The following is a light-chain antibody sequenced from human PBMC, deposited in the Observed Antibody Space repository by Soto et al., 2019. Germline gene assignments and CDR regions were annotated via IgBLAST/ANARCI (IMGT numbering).Light chain of an antibody. CDR3: QQYGSSSYT. V-gene: IGKV3-20*01. Sequence: EIVLTQSPGTLSLSPGERATLSCRASQSVSSTYLAWYQQNPGQAPRLLIYGASSRATGIPDRFSGSGSGTDFTLTISRLETEDFVVSLCQQYGSSSYTFGQGTKLEIK. J-gene: IGKJ2*01. CDR2: GAS. CDR1: QSVSSTY.